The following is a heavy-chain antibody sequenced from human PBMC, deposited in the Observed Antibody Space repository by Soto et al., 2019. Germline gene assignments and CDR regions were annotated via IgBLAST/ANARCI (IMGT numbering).Heavy chain of an antibody. CDR2: VHQSGYT. J-gene: IGHJ4*02. V-gene: IGHV4-34*01. D-gene: IGHD3-10*01. CDR1: GGSFSGYY. Sequence: PSETLSLTCAVYGGSFSGYYWSWIRQPPGKGLEWIGEVHQSGYTSYNPSLKSRVTTSVDTSKNQFSLKLTSVSAADTAVYYCVGYGSGSLSEYWSQGTLVNVSS. CDR3: VGYGSGSLSEY.